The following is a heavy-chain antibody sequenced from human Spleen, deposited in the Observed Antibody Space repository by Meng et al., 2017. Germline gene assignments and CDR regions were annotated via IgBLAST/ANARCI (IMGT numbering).Heavy chain of an antibody. Sequence: GESLKISCAASGFTFSSYAMSWVRQAPGKGLEWVSAISGSGGSTYYADSVKGRFTSSSDNSKNTLYLQMNSLRAEDTAVYYCECGYSYGETFYYWDQGTLVTVSS. J-gene: IGHJ4*02. CDR2: ISGSGGST. CDR3: ECGYSYGETFYY. D-gene: IGHD5-18*01. CDR1: GFTFSSYA. V-gene: IGHV3-23*01.